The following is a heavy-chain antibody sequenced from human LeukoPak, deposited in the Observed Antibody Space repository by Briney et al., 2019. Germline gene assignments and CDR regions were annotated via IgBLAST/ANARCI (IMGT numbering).Heavy chain of an antibody. V-gene: IGHV3-30*02. CDR2: IRYDGSNK. J-gene: IGHJ3*02. Sequence: GGSLRLSCAASGFTFSSYGMHWVRQAPGKGLEWVAFIRYDGSNKYYADSVKGRFTISRDNSKNTLYLQMISLRPEDTAVYYCAREHDTAYAFDIWGQGTMVTVSS. CDR3: AREHDTAYAFDI. D-gene: IGHD3-22*01. CDR1: GFTFSSYG.